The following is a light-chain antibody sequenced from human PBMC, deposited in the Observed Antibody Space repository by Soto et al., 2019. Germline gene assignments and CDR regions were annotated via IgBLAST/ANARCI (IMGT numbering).Light chain of an antibody. Sequence: EILLTQSPGTLSLSPGDRATLSCRASQTVSNIYLVWYQQRPGQAPRLLIYETSIRASGIPDRFSGSGSGTDFTLTISRLEPEDFAVYWCQQFGTSPYTFGQGTKVDI. CDR3: QQFGTSPYT. J-gene: IGKJ2*01. CDR1: QTVSNIY. CDR2: ETS. V-gene: IGKV3-20*01.